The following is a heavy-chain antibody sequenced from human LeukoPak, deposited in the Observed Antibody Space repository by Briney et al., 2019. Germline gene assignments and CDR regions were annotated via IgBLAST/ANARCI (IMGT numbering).Heavy chain of an antibody. D-gene: IGHD6-6*01. CDR3: AKASCSSSIYIDWDFDY. CDR2: ISYDGSNK. V-gene: IGHV3-30*18. J-gene: IGHJ4*02. CDR1: GFTFSSYG. Sequence: GGSLRLSCAASGFTFSSYGMHWVRQAPGKGLEWVAVISYDGSNKYYADSVKGRFTISRDNSKNTLYLQMNSLRAEDTAVYYCAKASCSSSIYIDWDFDYWGQGTLVTVSS.